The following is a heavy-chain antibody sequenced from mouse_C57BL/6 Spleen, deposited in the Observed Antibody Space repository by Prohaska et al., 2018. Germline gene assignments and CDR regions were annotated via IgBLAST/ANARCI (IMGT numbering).Heavy chain of an antibody. D-gene: IGHD2-3*01. CDR2: INPYNGGT. V-gene: IGHV1-19*01. CDR3: AGIGERWLLRDWYFDV. J-gene: IGHJ1*03. Sequence: HGKSLEWIGVINPYNGGTSYNQKFKGKATLTVDKSSSTAYMELNSLTSEDSAVYYCAGIGERWLLRDWYFDVWGTGTTVTVSS.